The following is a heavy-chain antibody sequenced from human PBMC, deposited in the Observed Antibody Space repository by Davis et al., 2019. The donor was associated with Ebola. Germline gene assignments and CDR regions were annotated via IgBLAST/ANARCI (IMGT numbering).Heavy chain of an antibody. CDR3: ARAGYDFWSGSLYYYYYMDV. CDR1: GGSINSGGYY. D-gene: IGHD3-3*01. Sequence: PSETLSLTCAVSGGSINSGGYYWSWIRRPPGKGLEGIGYIYYSGSTYYNPSLKSRVTISVDTSKNQFSLKLSSVTAADTAVYYCARAGYDFWSGSLYYYYYMDVWGKGTTVTVSS. J-gene: IGHJ6*03. V-gene: IGHV4-30-4*08. CDR2: IYYSGST.